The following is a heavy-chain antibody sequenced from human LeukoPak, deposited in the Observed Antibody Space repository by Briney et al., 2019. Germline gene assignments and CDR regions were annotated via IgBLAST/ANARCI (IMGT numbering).Heavy chain of an antibody. D-gene: IGHD3-22*01. Sequence: GGSLRLSCAASGFTFSSYEMNWVRQAPGKGLEYVSAISSNGGSTYYANSVKGRFTISRDNSKNTLYLQMGSLRAEDMAVYYCATDYDSSGSLGVYWGQGTLVTVSS. CDR2: ISSNGGST. J-gene: IGHJ4*02. V-gene: IGHV3-64*01. CDR3: ATDYDSSGSLGVY. CDR1: GFTFSSYE.